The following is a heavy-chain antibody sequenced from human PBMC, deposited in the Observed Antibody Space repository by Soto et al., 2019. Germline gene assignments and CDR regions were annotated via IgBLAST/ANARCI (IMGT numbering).Heavy chain of an antibody. Sequence: PGESLKTSCKGSGYSFTIYLSGWVHQMPWKGLEWMGIIYPGDSDTRYSTSFQGQVTISADKTISAAYLQWSSLNASETPMYYCGRKRNFTASGMDVWGQGTTGTVSS. CDR2: IYPGDSDT. D-gene: IGHD1-7*01. J-gene: IGHJ6*02. V-gene: IGHV5-51*07. CDR3: GRKRNFTASGMDV. CDR1: GYSFTIYL.